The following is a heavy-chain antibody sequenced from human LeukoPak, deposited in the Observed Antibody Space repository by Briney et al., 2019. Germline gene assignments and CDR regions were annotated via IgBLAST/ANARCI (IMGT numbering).Heavy chain of an antibody. CDR1: GGSISSYY. J-gene: IGHJ6*02. V-gene: IGHV4-59*08. CDR2: IYYSGST. D-gene: IGHD3-10*01. Sequence: SETLSLTCTVSGGSISSYYWSWIRQPPGKGLEWIGYIYYSGSTNYNPSLKSRVTISVDTSKNQFSLKLSSVTAADTAVCYCAGSTYYYGSGSYYPNYYYGMDVWGQGTTVTVSS. CDR3: AGSTYYYGSGSYYPNYYYGMDV.